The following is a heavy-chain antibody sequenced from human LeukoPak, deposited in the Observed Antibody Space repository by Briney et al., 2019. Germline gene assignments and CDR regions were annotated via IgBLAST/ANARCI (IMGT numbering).Heavy chain of an antibody. Sequence: ASVKVSCKASGYTFTSYYMHWVRQAPGQGLEWMGIINPSGGSTSYAQKFQGRVTMTRDMSTSTVYMELSSLKASDTAMYYCARHRTLFGVVQSHFDYWGQGTLVTVSS. J-gene: IGHJ4*02. CDR1: GYTFTSYY. CDR3: ARHRTLFGVVQSHFDY. CDR2: INPSGGST. V-gene: IGHV1-46*01. D-gene: IGHD3-3*01.